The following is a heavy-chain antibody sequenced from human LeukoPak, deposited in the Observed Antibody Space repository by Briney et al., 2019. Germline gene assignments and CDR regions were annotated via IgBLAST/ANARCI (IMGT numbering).Heavy chain of an antibody. J-gene: IGHJ4*02. Sequence: GGSLRLSCAASGFTFSSYSMNWVRQAPGKGLEWVSSISSSSSYIYYADSVKGRFTISRDNSKNTLYLQMNSLRAEDTALYYCAKDMSPYCGGDCYSPLDYWGQGTLVTVSS. CDR2: ISSSSSYI. CDR3: AKDMSPYCGGDCYSPLDY. V-gene: IGHV3-21*04. D-gene: IGHD2-21*02. CDR1: GFTFSSYS.